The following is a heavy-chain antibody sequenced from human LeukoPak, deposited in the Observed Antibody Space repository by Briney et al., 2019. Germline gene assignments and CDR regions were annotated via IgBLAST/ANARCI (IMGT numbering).Heavy chain of an antibody. CDR3: ARDLRIRFLEWLSARGFDY. D-gene: IGHD3-3*01. J-gene: IGHJ4*02. V-gene: IGHV3-21*01. Sequence: GGSLRLSCAASGFTFSSYSMNWVRQAPGKGLEWVSSISSSSSYIYYADSVKGRFTISRDNAKNSLYLQMDSLRAEDTAVYYCARDLRIRFLEWLSARGFDYWGQGTLVTVSS. CDR2: ISSSSSYI. CDR1: GFTFSSYS.